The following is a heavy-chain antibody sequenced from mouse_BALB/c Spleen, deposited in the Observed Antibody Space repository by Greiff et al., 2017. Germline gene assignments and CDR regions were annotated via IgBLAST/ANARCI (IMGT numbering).Heavy chain of an antibody. D-gene: IGHD1-2*01. CDR2: ISLKSNNYAT. CDR3: ARAATDYAMDY. Sequence: EVLLVESGGGLVQPGGSMKLSCVASGFTFSNYWMNWVRQSPEKGLEWVAEISLKSNNYATHYAESVKGRFTISRDDSKSSVYLQMSNLRAEDAGIYYCARAATDYAMDYWGQGTSVTVSS. J-gene: IGHJ4*01. CDR1: GFTFSNYW. V-gene: IGHV6-6*02.